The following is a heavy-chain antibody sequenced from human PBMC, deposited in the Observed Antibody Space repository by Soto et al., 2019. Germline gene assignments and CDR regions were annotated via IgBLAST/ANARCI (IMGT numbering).Heavy chain of an antibody. D-gene: IGHD1-26*01. CDR1: GFTFSSYV. CDR2: ISGSGGST. V-gene: IGHV3-23*01. CDR3: ARKAVVGASTSYNWFDP. J-gene: IGHJ5*02. Sequence: GGSLRLSCAASGFTFSSYVMSWVRQAPGKGLEWVSVISGSGGSTDYADSVKGRFTISRDNSKNTLYLQMNSLRAEDTAVYYCARKAVVGASTSYNWFDPWGQGMLVTVSS.